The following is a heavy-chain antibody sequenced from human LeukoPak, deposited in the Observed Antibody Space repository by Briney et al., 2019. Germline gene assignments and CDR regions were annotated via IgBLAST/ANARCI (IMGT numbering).Heavy chain of an antibody. D-gene: IGHD3-9*01. V-gene: IGHV3-7*01. CDR3: ARDVALNYNILTGYYDAFDI. J-gene: IGHJ3*02. Sequence: GGSLRLSCAASGFTFSNYWMTWVRQAPGKGLEWVANIKQDGSENFYVDSVKGRFTISRDNAKNSLYLQMNSLRAEDTAVYYCARDVALNYNILTGYYDAFDIWAKGQWSPSLQ. CDR1: GFTFSNYW. CDR2: IKQDGSEN.